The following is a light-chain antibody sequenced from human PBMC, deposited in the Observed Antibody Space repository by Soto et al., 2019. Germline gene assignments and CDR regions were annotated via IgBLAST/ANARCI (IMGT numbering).Light chain of an antibody. CDR3: SSYTSSSTQGVV. J-gene: IGLJ2*01. CDR2: DVS. Sequence: QSALTQPASVSGSPGQSITISCTGTSSDVGGYNYVSWYQQHPGKAPKLMIYDVSNRPSGVSNRFSGSKSGNTASLTTSGLQAEDEADYYCSSYTSSSTQGVVFGGGTKLTVL. V-gene: IGLV2-14*01. CDR1: SSDVGGYNY.